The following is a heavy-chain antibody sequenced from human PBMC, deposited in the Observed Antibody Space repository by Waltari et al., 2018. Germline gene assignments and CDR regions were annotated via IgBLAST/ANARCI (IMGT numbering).Heavy chain of an antibody. CDR1: GYNFVTYW. CDR3: ARLFLSSSSWSHYFDY. J-gene: IGHJ4*02. D-gene: IGHD6-13*01. CDR2: IDPSDSYT. V-gene: IGHV5-10-1*03. Sequence: EVQLVQSGAEVKKPGESLRISCKGSGYNFVTYWINWVRQMPGKGLEWMGTIDPSDSYTNYSPSFRGRVAISVDKSISTAYLQWNSLKASDTAIYYCARLFLSSSSWSHYFDYWGQGTLVTVSS.